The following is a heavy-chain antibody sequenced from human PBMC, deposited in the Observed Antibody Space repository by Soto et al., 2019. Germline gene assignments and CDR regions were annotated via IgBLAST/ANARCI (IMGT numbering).Heavy chain of an antibody. Sequence: PSEPLSLTCAVSGDSISSGYYWAWIRRPPGKGLEWIGSIYHSGTTYYNPSLKSRVTISLDMSKNQCSLTLTSVTAADTAVYYCARLDLTYYFDYWGQGTPVTVSS. CDR1: GDSISSGYY. V-gene: IGHV4-38-2*01. CDR3: ARLDLTYYFDY. CDR2: IYHSGTT. J-gene: IGHJ4*02. D-gene: IGHD3-3*01.